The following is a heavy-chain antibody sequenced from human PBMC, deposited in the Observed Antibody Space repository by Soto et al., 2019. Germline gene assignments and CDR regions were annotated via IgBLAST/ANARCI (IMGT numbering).Heavy chain of an antibody. Sequence: EVQLVESGGGLVQPGGSLRLSCAASGFTVSSNYMSWVRQAPGKGLEWDSVIYSGGNTYYADSVKGRFTISRDNSKNTLYLQMNSLRAEDTAVYYCARDNAVTRFDYWGQGTLVTVSS. CDR2: IYSGGNT. CDR1: GFTVSSNY. J-gene: IGHJ4*02. V-gene: IGHV3-66*01. D-gene: IGHD4-17*01. CDR3: ARDNAVTRFDY.